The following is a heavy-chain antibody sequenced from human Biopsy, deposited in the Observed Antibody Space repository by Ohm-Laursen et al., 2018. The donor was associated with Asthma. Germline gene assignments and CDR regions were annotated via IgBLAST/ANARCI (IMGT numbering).Heavy chain of an antibody. V-gene: IGHV1-69*13. J-gene: IGHJ4*02. Sequence: SVKVSCKSLGGTFNTYVIGWVRQAPGQGLEWMGGINSVFGTTTYPQKFQDRVTITADVSTSTVYMELSSLRSEDTAVYYFARKAGSCISRTCYSLDFWGQGTLATVSS. D-gene: IGHD2-2*01. CDR1: GGTFNTYV. CDR3: ARKAGSCISRTCYSLDF. CDR2: INSVFGTT.